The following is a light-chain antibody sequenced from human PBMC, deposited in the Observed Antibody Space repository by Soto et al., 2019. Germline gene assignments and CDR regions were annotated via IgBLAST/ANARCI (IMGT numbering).Light chain of an antibody. CDR2: SNN. CDR3: QYLASRLRVYV. CDR1: SSNIGSNY. Sequence: QSFLTQPPSASVTPGQRVTISCSGSSSNIGSNYVYWYQQLPGTAPKLLIYSNNQRPSGVPDRFSGSKSGTSASLVISGLEDEDEADYYCQYLASRLRVYVFG. V-gene: IGLV1-47*02. J-gene: IGLJ2*01.